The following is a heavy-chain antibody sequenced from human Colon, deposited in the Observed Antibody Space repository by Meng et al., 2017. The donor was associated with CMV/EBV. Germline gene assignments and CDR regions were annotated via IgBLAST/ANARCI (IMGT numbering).Heavy chain of an antibody. CDR1: GFIFSDHY. CDR3: GRDSMKGGGFDC. D-gene: IGHD3-10*01. J-gene: IGHJ4*02. CDR2: IKNKANSYIT. Sequence: GESLKISCAVSGFIFSDHYMDWFRQAPGKGLEWVGRIKNKANSYITEYAASVRGRFTITRDDSKPSLYLEVNSLKTEDTAVYYCGRDSMKGGGFDCWGQGVLVTVSS. V-gene: IGHV3-72*01.